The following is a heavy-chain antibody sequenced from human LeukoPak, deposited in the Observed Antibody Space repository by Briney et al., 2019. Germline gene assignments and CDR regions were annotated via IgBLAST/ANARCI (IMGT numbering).Heavy chain of an antibody. V-gene: IGHV3-11*06. Sequence: GSLLLSCAASGFTFSDYYMSWIRQAPGKGLQWVSYISSSSSYTNYADSAKGRFTISRDNAKNSLYLQMNSLRAEDTAVYYCARVGSLNYYDSSGYYSPYGMGVLAQGTKVTVSS. CDR1: GFTFSDYY. J-gene: IGHJ6*01. CDR3: ARVGSLNYYDSSGYYSPYGMGV. D-gene: IGHD3-22*01. CDR2: ISSSSSYT.